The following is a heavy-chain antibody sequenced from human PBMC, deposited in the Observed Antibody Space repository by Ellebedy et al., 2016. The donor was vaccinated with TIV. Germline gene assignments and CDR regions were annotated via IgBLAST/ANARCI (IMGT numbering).Heavy chain of an antibody. Sequence: SETLSLPXTVSGGSFSSYYWSWIRQPPGKGLEWIGYIYYSGSTYYNPSLKSRVTISVDTSKNQFSLKLSSVTAADTAVYYCARDPVAEPTADYYYGMDVWGQGTTVTVSS. CDR3: ARDPVAEPTADYYYGMDV. V-gene: IGHV4-59*12. CDR2: IYYSGST. CDR1: GGSFSSYY. J-gene: IGHJ6*02. D-gene: IGHD6-19*01.